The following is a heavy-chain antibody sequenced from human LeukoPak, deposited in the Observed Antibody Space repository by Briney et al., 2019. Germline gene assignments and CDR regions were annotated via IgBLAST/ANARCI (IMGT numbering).Heavy chain of an antibody. CDR3: AKSRGNARYYYDSSGYYGDAFDI. CDR1: GFTFSSYW. CDR2: INSDGRST. J-gene: IGHJ3*02. V-gene: IGHV3-74*01. D-gene: IGHD3-22*01. Sequence: GGSLRLSCAASGFTFSSYWMHWVRQAPGKGLVWVSRINSDGRSTSYADSVKGRFTISRDNAKNTLYLQMNSLRAEDTAVYYCAKSRGNARYYYDSSGYYGDAFDIWGQGTMVTVSS.